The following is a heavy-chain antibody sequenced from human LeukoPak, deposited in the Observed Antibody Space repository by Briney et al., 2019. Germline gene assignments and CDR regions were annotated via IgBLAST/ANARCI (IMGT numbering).Heavy chain of an antibody. J-gene: IGHJ4*02. Sequence: VASVKVSCKASGYTFTSYGISWVRQAPGQGLEWMGWISACNGNTNYAQKLQGRVTMTTDTSTSTAYMELRSLRSDDTAVYYCARDLSSGGWTLEFDYWGQGSLVTVAS. CDR3: ARDLSSGGWTLEFDY. CDR1: GYTFTSYG. D-gene: IGHD1-1*01. CDR2: ISACNGNT. V-gene: IGHV1-18*01.